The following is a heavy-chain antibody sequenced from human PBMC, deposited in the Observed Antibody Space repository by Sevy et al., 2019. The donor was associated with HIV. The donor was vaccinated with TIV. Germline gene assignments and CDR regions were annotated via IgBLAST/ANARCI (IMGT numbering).Heavy chain of an antibody. V-gene: IGHV3-48*03. J-gene: IGHJ4*02. Sequence: GGSLRLSCAASGFTFSNYEINWVRQAPGKGLEWVSYITSSGTTIYYADSVKGRFTISRDNAKNSLYLQMNSLRAEDTAVYYCARGGSSWTGYFDYWVQGTLVTVSS. CDR1: GFTFSNYE. CDR3: ARGGSSWTGYFDY. CDR2: ITSSGTTI. D-gene: IGHD6-13*01.